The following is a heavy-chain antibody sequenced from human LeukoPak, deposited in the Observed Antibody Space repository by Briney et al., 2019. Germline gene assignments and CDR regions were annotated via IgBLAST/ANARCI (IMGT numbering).Heavy chain of an antibody. D-gene: IGHD3-9*01. Sequence: GGSLRLSCAASGFTFSSYAMSWVGQAPGKGLEGVSTISGSGGSTYYADSVKGRFTISRDNSKNTLYLQMNSLRAEDTAVYYCAKNDDILTDYPYFFDYWGQGTLVTVSS. CDR2: ISGSGGST. V-gene: IGHV3-23*01. CDR3: AKNDDILTDYPYFFDY. CDR1: GFTFSSYA. J-gene: IGHJ4*02.